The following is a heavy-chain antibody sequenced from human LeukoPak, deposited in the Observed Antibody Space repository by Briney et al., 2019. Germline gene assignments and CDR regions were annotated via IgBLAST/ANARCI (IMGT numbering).Heavy chain of an antibody. V-gene: IGHV5-51*01. Sequence: GESLKISCKGSGYSFTSYWIGWVRQMPGKGLEWMGIIYPGDSDTRYSPSFQGQVTISADKSISTAYLQWSSLKASDTAMYYCARSVPNDFWSGYSSNWFDPWGQGTLVTVSS. CDR1: GYSFTSYW. D-gene: IGHD3-3*01. J-gene: IGHJ5*02. CDR3: ARSVPNDFWSGYSSNWFDP. CDR2: IYPGDSDT.